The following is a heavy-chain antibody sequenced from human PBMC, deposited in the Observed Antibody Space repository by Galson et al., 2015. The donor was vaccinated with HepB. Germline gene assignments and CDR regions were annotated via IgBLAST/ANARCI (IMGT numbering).Heavy chain of an antibody. CDR1: GYTFTGYY. V-gene: IGHV1-2*04. D-gene: IGHD4-17*01. Sequence: SVKVSCKASGYTFTGYYMHWVRQAPGQGLEWMGWINPNSGGTNYAQKFQGWVTMTRDTSISTAYMELSRLRSDDTTVYYCARASGDHARGWFDPWGQGTLVTVSS. CDR3: ARASGDHARGWFDP. CDR2: INPNSGGT. J-gene: IGHJ5*02.